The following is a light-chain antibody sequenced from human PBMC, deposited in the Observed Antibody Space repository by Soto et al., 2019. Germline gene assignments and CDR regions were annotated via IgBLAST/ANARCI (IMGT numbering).Light chain of an antibody. CDR3: QQLNSYPCT. J-gene: IGKJ4*01. Sequence: DIQLTQSPSFLSASVGDRVTITCRASQGISSYLAWYQQKPGKAPKLLIYAASTLQSGVPSRFSGSGSGTEFTLTISSLQPKDFATYYCQQLNSYPCTFGGGTKVEIK. CDR1: QGISSY. V-gene: IGKV1-9*01. CDR2: AAS.